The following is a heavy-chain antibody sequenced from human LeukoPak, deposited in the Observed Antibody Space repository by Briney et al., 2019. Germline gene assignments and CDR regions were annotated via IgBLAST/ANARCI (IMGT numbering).Heavy chain of an antibody. D-gene: IGHD6-6*01. CDR1: GFTFSGYP. J-gene: IGHJ4*02. CDR3: ARLLSSGSTRRIYEY. CDR2: ITPDGGGT. V-gene: IGHV3-64*01. Sequence: PGGSLRLSCAASGFTFSGYPMQWVRQAPGKGLEYVSAITPDGGGTYYASSVRGRFTISRDNSMNTLYLQMGGLRDEDMAVYYCARLLSSGSTRRIYEYWGQGTLVTVSS.